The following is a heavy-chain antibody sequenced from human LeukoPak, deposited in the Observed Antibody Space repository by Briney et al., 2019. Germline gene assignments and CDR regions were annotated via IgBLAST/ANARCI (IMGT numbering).Heavy chain of an antibody. CDR2: IYYSGST. V-gene: IGHV4-39*07. J-gene: IGHJ4*02. CDR3: AREELLYDY. CDR1: GGSISSSCYY. Sequence: SETLSLTCSVSGGSISSSCYYWGWIRQPPGKGLELIGSIYYSGSTYYNPSLKSRVTISVDTSKNQFSLKLSSVTAADTAVYYCAREELLYDYWGQGTLVTVSS. D-gene: IGHD1-26*01.